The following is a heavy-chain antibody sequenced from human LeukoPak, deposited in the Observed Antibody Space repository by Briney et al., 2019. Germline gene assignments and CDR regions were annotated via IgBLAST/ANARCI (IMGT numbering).Heavy chain of an antibody. J-gene: IGHJ4*02. CDR3: ATWGGSYFDY. D-gene: IGHD3-16*01. Sequence: SSETLSLTCTDSGASISSYYWNWVRQPPGKGLEWIGYIYYSGSTNYNPSLKSRVTISVDTSKNQFSLKLSSVTAADTAVYYCATWGGSYFDYWGQGTLVTVSS. V-gene: IGHV4-59*01. CDR1: GASISSYY. CDR2: IYYSGST.